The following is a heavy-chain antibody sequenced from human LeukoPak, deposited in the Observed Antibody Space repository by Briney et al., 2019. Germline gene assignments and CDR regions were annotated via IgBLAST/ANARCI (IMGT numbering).Heavy chain of an antibody. J-gene: IGHJ4*02. CDR3: AKQSITMVRGVRSIGYYFDY. V-gene: IGHV3-23*03. Sequence: PGGSLRLSCAASGISFSNYSMNWVRQAPGKGLEWVSVIYSGGSTYYADSVKGRFTISRDNSKNTLYLQMNSLRAEDTAVYYCAKQSITMVRGVRSIGYYFDYWGQGTLVTVSS. D-gene: IGHD3-10*01. CDR2: IYSGGST. CDR1: GISFSNYS.